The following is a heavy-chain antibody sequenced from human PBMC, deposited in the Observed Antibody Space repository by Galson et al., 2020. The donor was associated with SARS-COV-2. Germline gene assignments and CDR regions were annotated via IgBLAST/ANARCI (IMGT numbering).Heavy chain of an antibody. CDR1: GFSLSTSGVG. J-gene: IGHJ1*01. CDR3: AHRRRYYYDPYFQH. V-gene: IGHV2-5*02. CDR2: NYWDDDK. D-gene: IGHD3-22*01. Sequence: SGPTLVKPTQNLTLTCTFSGFSLSTSGVGVGWIRQPPGTALEWLALNYWDDDKRYSPSLKSRLTITKDTSKNQVVLTMTNMDPVDTATYYCAHRRRYYYDPYFQHGGQAPWSPSPQ.